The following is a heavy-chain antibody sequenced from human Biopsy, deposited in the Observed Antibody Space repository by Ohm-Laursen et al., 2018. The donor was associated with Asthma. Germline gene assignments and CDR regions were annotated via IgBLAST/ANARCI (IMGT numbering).Heavy chain of an antibody. CDR3: ASDFPKDYVRYNFQF. D-gene: IGHD4-17*01. CDR1: GYSLTDLS. Sequence: ASAKVSCKISGYSLTDLSMHWVRQAPGQGLEWMGGHDHEEGGTVNARRFQGRVTMTEDTSTDTAYMELSSLSSDDTAVHYCASDFPKDYVRYNFQFWGQGTLVTVSS. CDR2: HDHEEGGT. J-gene: IGHJ4*02. V-gene: IGHV1-24*01.